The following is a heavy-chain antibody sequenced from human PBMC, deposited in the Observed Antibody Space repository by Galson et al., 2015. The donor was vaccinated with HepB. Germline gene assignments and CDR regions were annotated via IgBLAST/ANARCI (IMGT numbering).Heavy chain of an antibody. CDR1: GFTFNSCA. CDR3: AKDKTGAVNDY. D-gene: IGHD2-8*02. V-gene: IGHV3-23*01. CDR2: ISDSGGRT. J-gene: IGHJ4*02. Sequence: SLRLSCAASGFTFNSCAMGWVRQAPGQGLEWVSTISDSGGRTYYADSVRGRFTISRDTSKNTLYLQMNNLRAEDTAVYYCAKDKTGAVNDYWGQGTLVTVSS.